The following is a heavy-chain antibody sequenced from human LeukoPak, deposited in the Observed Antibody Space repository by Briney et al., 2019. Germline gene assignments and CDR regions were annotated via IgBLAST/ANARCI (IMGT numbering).Heavy chain of an antibody. J-gene: IGHJ4*02. CDR3: ARSYSSGWAPQAY. V-gene: IGHV1-2*02. D-gene: IGHD6-19*01. CDR2: INPNSGGT. Sequence: ASVKVSCKASGYTFTGYYMHWVRQAPGQGLEWMGWINPNSGGTNYAQKLQGRVTMTTDTSTSTAYMELRSLRSDDTAVYYCARSYSSGWAPQAYWGQGTLVTVSS. CDR1: GYTFTGYY.